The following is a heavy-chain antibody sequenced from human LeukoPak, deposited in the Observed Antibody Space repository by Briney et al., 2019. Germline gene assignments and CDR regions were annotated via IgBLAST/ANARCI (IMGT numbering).Heavy chain of an antibody. J-gene: IGHJ4*02. D-gene: IGHD3-16*02. CDR1: GGSFSGYY. V-gene: IGHV4-34*01. CDR3: ARRDYVWGSYRPFDY. Sequence: SXXLSLTCAVYGGSFSGYYWSWIRQPPGKGLEWIGEINHSGSTNYNPSLKSRVTISVDKSKNQFSLKLSYVTTGDRAVYYCARRDYVWGSYRPFDYWGQGTLVTVSS. CDR2: INHSGST.